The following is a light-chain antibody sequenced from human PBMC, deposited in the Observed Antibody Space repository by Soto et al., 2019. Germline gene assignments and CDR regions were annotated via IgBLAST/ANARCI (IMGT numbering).Light chain of an antibody. CDR1: QSISSW. CDR3: QQNNSYSQT. Sequence: DIQITQSPSTLSASVGDRVTITCRASQSISSWLAWYQQKPGKAPKLLIYKASSLESGVPSRFSGSGSGTEFTLTISSLQPDDFATYYCQQNNSYSQTFGQGTKVDIK. J-gene: IGKJ1*01. CDR2: KAS. V-gene: IGKV1-5*03.